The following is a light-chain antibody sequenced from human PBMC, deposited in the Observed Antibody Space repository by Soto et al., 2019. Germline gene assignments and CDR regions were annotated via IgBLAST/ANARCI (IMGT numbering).Light chain of an antibody. CDR3: QQRSNWPPIT. Sequence: EILLTQNPATLSLSPGEIATLSCGASQSVSSYLAWYQQKPGQAPRLLIYDASNRATGIPARFSGSGSGTDFTLTISSLEPEDFAVYYCQQRSNWPPITFGQGTRLEI. CDR2: DAS. V-gene: IGKV3-11*01. CDR1: QSVSSY. J-gene: IGKJ5*01.